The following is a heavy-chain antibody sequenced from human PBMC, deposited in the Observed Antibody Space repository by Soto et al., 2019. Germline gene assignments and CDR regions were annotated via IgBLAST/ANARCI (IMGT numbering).Heavy chain of an antibody. CDR1: GFTFSSYA. CDR2: ISGSGGST. Sequence: GGSLRLSCAASGFTFSSYAMSWVRQAPGKGLEWVSAISGSGGSTYYADSVKGRFTISRDNSKNTLYLQMNSLRAEDTAVYYCAKHGGYCSSTSCYVRAFDIWGQGTMVTVSS. J-gene: IGHJ3*02. CDR3: AKHGGYCSSTSCYVRAFDI. V-gene: IGHV3-23*01. D-gene: IGHD2-2*01.